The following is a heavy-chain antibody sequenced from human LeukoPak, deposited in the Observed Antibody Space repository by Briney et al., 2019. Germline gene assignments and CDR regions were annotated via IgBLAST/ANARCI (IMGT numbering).Heavy chain of an antibody. D-gene: IGHD6-19*01. J-gene: IGHJ4*02. CDR2: IKSKTDRGPP. Sequence: GGSLRLSCAASGASGFSVSRAWMNWVRQAPGKGLEWVGHIKSKTDRGPPDYAEHVKGRFIISSDDSKNTLYLQMNSLKPEHTAVYYCTTGYGSDWYYWGQGTLVTVSS. CDR1: GFSVSRAW. V-gene: IGHV3-15*01. CDR3: TTGYGSDWYY.